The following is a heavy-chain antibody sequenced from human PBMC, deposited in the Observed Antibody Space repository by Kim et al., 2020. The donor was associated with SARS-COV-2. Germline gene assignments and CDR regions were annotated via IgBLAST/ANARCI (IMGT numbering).Heavy chain of an antibody. J-gene: IGHJ3*02. V-gene: IGHV3-23*01. CDR2: ISGSGGST. Sequence: GGSLRLSCAASGFTFSSYAMSWVRQATGKGLEWVTAISGSGGSTYYADSVKGRFTISRDNSKNTLYLQMNSLRDEDTAVYYCAKDGYSSGWTREDAFDIWGQGTMVTVSS. D-gene: IGHD6-19*01. CDR1: GFTFSSYA. CDR3: AKDGYSSGWTREDAFDI.